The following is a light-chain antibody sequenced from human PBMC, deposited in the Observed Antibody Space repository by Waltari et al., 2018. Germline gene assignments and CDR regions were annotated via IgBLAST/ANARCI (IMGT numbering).Light chain of an antibody. CDR2: DVS. CDR1: SSDVGCSTS. CDR3: SSYTSSSTLVV. J-gene: IGLJ2*01. Sequence: QSALPPPASVSGTPAPPITISCTGTSSDVGCSTSVSSYQQHPGKAPKLMIYDVSNRPSGVSNRFSGSKSGNTASLTSSGLQAEDEADYYCSSYTSSSTLVVFGGGTKLTVL. V-gene: IGLV2-14*03.